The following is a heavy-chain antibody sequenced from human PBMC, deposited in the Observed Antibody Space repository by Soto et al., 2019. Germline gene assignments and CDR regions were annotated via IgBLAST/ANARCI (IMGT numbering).Heavy chain of an antibody. CDR2: ITAYNGNT. CDR3: AGGGVGSTSGWFDP. J-gene: IGHJ5*02. CDR1: GYIFTSYG. Sequence: QVQLVQSGAEVKQPGASVQVSCKTSGYIFTSYGISWVRQAPGQGLEWMGWITAYNGNTNTAQKFQDRVIMTTDTATTTAYKELRGLTSDDTAVYYCAGGGVGSTSGWFDPWGQGTLVIVSS. D-gene: IGHD1-26*01. V-gene: IGHV1-18*01.